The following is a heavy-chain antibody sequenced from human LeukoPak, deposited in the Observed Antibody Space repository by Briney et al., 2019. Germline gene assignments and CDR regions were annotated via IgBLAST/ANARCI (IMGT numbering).Heavy chain of an antibody. D-gene: IGHD6-19*01. CDR3: ARGLSSGWAFDY. V-gene: IGHV3-48*03. Sequence: GGSLRLSCAASGFTFSSYEMNWVRQAPGKGLEWVSYISSSGSTIYCADSVKGRFTISRDNAKNSLYLQMNSLRAEDTAVYYCARGLSSGWAFDYWGQGTLVTVSS. CDR1: GFTFSSYE. CDR2: ISSSGSTI. J-gene: IGHJ4*02.